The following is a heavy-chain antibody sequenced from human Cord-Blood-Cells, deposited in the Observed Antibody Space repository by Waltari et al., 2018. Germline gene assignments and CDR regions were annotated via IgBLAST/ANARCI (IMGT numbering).Heavy chain of an antibody. D-gene: IGHD1-20*01. CDR2: IYYSGST. V-gene: IGHV4-59*01. CDR3: ARDRPITGTTFGYYYYGMDV. Sequence: QVQLQESGPGLVKPSETLSLTCTVSGGSISSYYWRWIRQPPGKGLGWIWYIYYSGSTNYNPSLKSRVTISVDTSNNQFSLKLSSVTAADTAVYYCARDRPITGTTFGYYYYGMDVWGQGTTVTVSS. CDR1: GGSISSYY. J-gene: IGHJ6*02.